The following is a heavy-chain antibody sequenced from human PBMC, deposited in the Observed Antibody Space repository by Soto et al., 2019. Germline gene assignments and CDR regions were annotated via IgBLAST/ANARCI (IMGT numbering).Heavy chain of an antibody. J-gene: IGHJ4*02. CDR1: GGSISSDSSY. V-gene: IGHV4-31*03. CDR3: ATSYGNAWYTY. Sequence: SETLSLTCTVSGGSISSDSSYWSWIRQRPEMGLEWIGYIFYSGAFYYTPSLRGRVTILADTSKNQFTLQLTSVTVADTAVYYCATSYGNAWYTYWGQGTQVTVSS. CDR2: IFYSGAF. D-gene: IGHD6-13*01.